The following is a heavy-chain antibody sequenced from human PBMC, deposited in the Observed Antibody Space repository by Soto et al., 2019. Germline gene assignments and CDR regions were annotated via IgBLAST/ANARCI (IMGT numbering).Heavy chain of an antibody. J-gene: IGHJ6*04. Sequence: QVQLVQSGAEVKKPGASVKVSCKASGYTFTSYGISWVRQAPGQGLEWMGWISAYNGNTNYAHKLQGRVTMTTDTATSTAYLELRSLRSDDTAVYYCARDPGIAVAGFYYDYGMDVWGKVTTVTVSS. CDR2: ISAYNGNT. CDR1: GYTFTSYG. D-gene: IGHD6-19*01. CDR3: ARDPGIAVAGFYYDYGMDV. V-gene: IGHV1-18*01.